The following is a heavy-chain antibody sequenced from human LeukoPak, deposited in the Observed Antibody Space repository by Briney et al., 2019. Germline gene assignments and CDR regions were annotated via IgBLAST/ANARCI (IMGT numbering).Heavy chain of an antibody. J-gene: IGHJ4*02. V-gene: IGHV3-30*18. CDR3: AKEAQQWLVGNYFDY. CDR2: ISYDGSNK. CDR1: GFTFSSYG. Sequence: PGRSLRLSCAAPGFTFSSYGMHWVRQAPGKGLEWVAVISYDGSNKYYADSVKGRFTISRDNSKNTLYLQMNSLRAEDTAVYYCAKEAQQWLVGNYFDYWGQGTLVTVSS. D-gene: IGHD6-19*01.